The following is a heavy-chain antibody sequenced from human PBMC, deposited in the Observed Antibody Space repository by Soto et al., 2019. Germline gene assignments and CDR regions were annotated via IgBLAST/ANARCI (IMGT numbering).Heavy chain of an antibody. D-gene: IGHD6-19*01. V-gene: IGHV1-18*04. J-gene: IGHJ6*02. CDR2: ISAYNGNT. CDR1: GYPCTSDG. Sequence: ASVKGSCTASGYPCTSDGIRWVRQAPGQGLAWMGWISAYNGNTNYAQKLQGRVTMTTDTSTSTAYMELRSLRSDDTAVYYCARVPAVARRYYYYGMDVWGQGTTVTVSS. CDR3: ARVPAVARRYYYYGMDV.